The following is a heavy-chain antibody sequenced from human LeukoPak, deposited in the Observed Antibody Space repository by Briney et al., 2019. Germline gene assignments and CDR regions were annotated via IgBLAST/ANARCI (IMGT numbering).Heavy chain of an antibody. CDR3: ARDRDDFWSGYYTSYFDY. V-gene: IGHV3-21*01. Sequence: GGSLRLSCAASGFTFSSYSMNWVRQAPGKGVEWVSSISSSSSYIYYADSVKGRFTISRHNAKNSLYLQMNSLRAEDTAVYYCARDRDDFWSGYYTSYFDYWGQGTLVTVSS. CDR1: GFTFSSYS. CDR2: ISSSSSYI. D-gene: IGHD3-3*01. J-gene: IGHJ4*02.